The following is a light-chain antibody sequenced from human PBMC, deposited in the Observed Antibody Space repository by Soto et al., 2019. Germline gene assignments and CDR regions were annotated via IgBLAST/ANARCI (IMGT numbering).Light chain of an antibody. V-gene: IGKV1-5*03. Sequence: DIQMTQSPSTLSASVGDRVIITCRASQNLKTWLAWFQQKPGKAPKHLIYKTSTLQTGFPSRLSASGSETEFTLTISSLQPDDFANYYCQQYNNYRLFTFGPRTRLDI. J-gene: IGKJ3*01. CDR3: QQYNNYRLFT. CDR2: KTS. CDR1: QNLKTW.